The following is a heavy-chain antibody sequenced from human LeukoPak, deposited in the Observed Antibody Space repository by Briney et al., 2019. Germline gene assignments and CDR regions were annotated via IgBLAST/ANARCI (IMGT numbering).Heavy chain of an antibody. J-gene: IGHJ3*02. CDR2: IYSTTGT. CDR1: GFTFSGYA. Sequence: PGGSLRLSCAASGFTFSGYAMSWVRQTPGKGLEWVSHIYSTTGTYADSVKGRFTISRDNAKNSLYLQMNSLRDEDTAIYYCATDLHYAFDIWGQGTVVTVSS. V-gene: IGHV3-48*02. CDR3: ATDLHYAFDI. D-gene: IGHD3-10*01.